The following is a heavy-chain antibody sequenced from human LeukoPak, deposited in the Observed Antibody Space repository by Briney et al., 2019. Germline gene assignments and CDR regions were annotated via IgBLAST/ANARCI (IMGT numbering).Heavy chain of an antibody. V-gene: IGHV3-48*04. CDR3: ARAPSLWFGEARFS. J-gene: IGHJ5*02. CDR1: GFTFSSYS. D-gene: IGHD3-10*01. Sequence: GGSLRLSCAASGFTFSSYSMNWVRQAPGKGLEWVSSISRSGSTKYYADSVKGRFTISRDNAKNSLFLQMNSLRAEDTAVYYCARAPSLWFGEARFSWGQGTLVTVSS. CDR2: ISRSGSTK.